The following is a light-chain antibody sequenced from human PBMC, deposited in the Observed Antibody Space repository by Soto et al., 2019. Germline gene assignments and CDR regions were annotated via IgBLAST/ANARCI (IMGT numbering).Light chain of an antibody. CDR2: GAS. V-gene: IGKV3-15*01. Sequence: EIVMTQSPATLSVSPGERATLSSRASQSVSSNLARYQQKPGQAPRLLIYGASTRATGIPARFSGSGSGTEFTLTISSLQSEDFAVYYCQQYNNWPPWTFGQGTKVEIK. J-gene: IGKJ1*01. CDR1: QSVSSN. CDR3: QQYNNWPPWT.